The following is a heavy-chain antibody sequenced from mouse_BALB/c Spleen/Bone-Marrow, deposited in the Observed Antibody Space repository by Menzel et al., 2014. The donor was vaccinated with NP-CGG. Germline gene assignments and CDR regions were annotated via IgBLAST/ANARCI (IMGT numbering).Heavy chain of an antibody. D-gene: IGHD2-4*01. J-gene: IGHJ4*01. CDR2: IWGDGST. V-gene: IGHV2-6-7*01. Sequence: VQRVESGPGLVSPSQSLSIPCTVSGFSLTGYGVNWVRQPPGKGLEWLGMIWGDGSTDYNSALKSRLSISKDNSKSQVFLKMNSLQTDDTARYYCARDSFLITRALDYWGQGTSVTVSS. CDR1: GFSLTGYG. CDR3: ARDSFLITRALDY.